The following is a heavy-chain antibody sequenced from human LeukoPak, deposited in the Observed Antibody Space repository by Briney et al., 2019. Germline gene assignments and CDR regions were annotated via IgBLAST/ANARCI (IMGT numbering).Heavy chain of an antibody. Sequence: SETLSLTCTVSGGPISSSSYYWGWIRQPPGKGLEWIGSIYYSGSTYYNPSLKSRVTISVDTSKNQFSLKLSSVTAADTAVYYCTVVPAARGNWYFDLWGRGTLVTVSS. V-gene: IGHV4-39*01. J-gene: IGHJ2*01. D-gene: IGHD2-2*01. CDR3: TVVPAARGNWYFDL. CDR2: IYYSGST. CDR1: GGPISSSSYY.